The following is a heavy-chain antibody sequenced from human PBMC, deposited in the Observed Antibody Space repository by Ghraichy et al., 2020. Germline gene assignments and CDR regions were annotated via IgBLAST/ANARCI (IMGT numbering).Heavy chain of an antibody. Sequence: LSLTCAASGFTFSSYWMSWVRQAPGKGLEWVANINEDASEKYYVDAVNGRFTISRNNARNSLYLQMNSLRPEDTAIYYCARRSGDPFDYWGQGTRVTASS. V-gene: IGHV3-7*01. J-gene: IGHJ4*02. CDR2: INEDASEK. CDR3: ARRSGDPFDY. CDR1: GFTFSSYW. D-gene: IGHD5-24*01.